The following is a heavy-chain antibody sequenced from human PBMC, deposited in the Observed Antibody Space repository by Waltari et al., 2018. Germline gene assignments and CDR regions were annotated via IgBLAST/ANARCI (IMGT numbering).Heavy chain of an antibody. CDR3: AKDPRDRTTVTTYDP. V-gene: IGHV3-30*07. CDR2: ISYDGSNK. Sequence: QVQLVESGGGVVQPGRSLRLSCAASGFTFSSYAMHWVRQAPGKGLEWVAVISYDGSNKYYADSVKGRFTISRDNSKNTLYLQMNSLRAEDTAVYYCAKDPRDRTTVTTYDPWGQGTLVTVSS. D-gene: IGHD4-17*01. CDR1: GFTFSSYA. J-gene: IGHJ5*02.